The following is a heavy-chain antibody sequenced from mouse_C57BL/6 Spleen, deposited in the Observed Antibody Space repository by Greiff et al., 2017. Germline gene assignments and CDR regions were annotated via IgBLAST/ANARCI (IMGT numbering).Heavy chain of an antibody. Sequence: GGGLVQPKGSLKLSCAASGFSFNTYAMNWVRQAPGKGLEWVARIRSKSNNYATYYADSVKDRFTISRDDSESMLYLQMNNLKSEDTAFYYCVRHHYGSSYFDYWGQGTTLTVSS. D-gene: IGHD1-1*01. V-gene: IGHV10-1*01. CDR2: IRSKSNNYAT. J-gene: IGHJ2*01. CDR3: VRHHYGSSYFDY. CDR1: GFSFNTYA.